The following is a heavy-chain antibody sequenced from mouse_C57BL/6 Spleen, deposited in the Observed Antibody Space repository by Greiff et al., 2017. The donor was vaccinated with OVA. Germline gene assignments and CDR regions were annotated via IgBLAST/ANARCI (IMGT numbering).Heavy chain of an antibody. CDR1: GYTFTSYW. CDR2: IDPSDSYT. J-gene: IGHJ3*01. V-gene: IGHV1-50*01. D-gene: IGHD2-4*01. Sequence: QVQLQQPGAELVKPGASVKLSCKASGYTFTSYWMQWVKQRPGQGLEWIGEIDPSDSYTNYNQKFKGKATLTVDTSSSTAYMQLSSLTSEDSAVYYCARKEGGDYDDVSWFAYWGQGTLVTVSA. CDR3: ARKEGGDYDDVSWFAY.